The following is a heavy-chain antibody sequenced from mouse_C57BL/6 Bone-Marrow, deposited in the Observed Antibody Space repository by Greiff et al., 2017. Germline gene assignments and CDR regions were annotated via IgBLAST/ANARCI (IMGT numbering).Heavy chain of an antibody. Sequence: EVHLVESGGGLVKPGGSLKLSCAASGFTFSSYAMSWVRQTPEQRLEWVGTISDGGSYTYYPHNVKGRSTISRDTTNNNLYLQISHLKSEDTAMYYCAVVATRYAMDGWGQGTSVNGAS. D-gene: IGHD1-1*01. CDR1: GFTFSSYA. CDR3: AVVATRYAMDG. CDR2: ISDGGSYT. V-gene: IGHV5-4*01. J-gene: IGHJ4*01.